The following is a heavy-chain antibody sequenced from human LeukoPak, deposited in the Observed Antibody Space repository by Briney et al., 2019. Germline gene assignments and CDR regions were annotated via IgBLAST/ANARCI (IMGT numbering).Heavy chain of an antibody. Sequence: SETLSLTCTVSGYSISSGYYWGWIRQPPGKGLEWIGEINHSGSTNYNPSLKSRVTISVDTSKNQFSLKLSSVTAADTAVYYCARGGGYYDILTGYINPPLGYWGQGTLVTVSS. D-gene: IGHD3-9*01. V-gene: IGHV4-38-2*02. CDR1: GYSISSGYY. CDR3: ARGGGYYDILTGYINPPLGY. CDR2: INHSGST. J-gene: IGHJ4*02.